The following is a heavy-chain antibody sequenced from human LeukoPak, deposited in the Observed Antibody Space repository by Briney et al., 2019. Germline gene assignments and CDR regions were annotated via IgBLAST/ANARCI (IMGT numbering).Heavy chain of an antibody. Sequence: GGSLRLSSGASGFIFSTHGMHWVRQAPGKGLEWVAVISYDGKTEYYADSVRGRFTISRDNSKNTVYLQVNSLRAEDTAVYYCAKVGRGYPTSWWYFDVWGRGTLVTVSS. CDR1: GFIFSTHG. J-gene: IGHJ2*01. CDR2: ISYDGKTE. CDR3: AKVGRGYPTSWWYFDV. V-gene: IGHV3-30*18. D-gene: IGHD1-26*01.